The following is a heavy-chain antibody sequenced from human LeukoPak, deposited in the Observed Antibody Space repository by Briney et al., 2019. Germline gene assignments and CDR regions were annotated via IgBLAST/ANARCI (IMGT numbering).Heavy chain of an antibody. D-gene: IGHD3-16*02. Sequence: GGSLRLSCAASGFTFSSYDMSWVRQAPGKGLEWVSAISGNGHNTCYADSVKGRFTISRDDSKNTLYLQMNSLRAEDRAVYYCAKDCRWPNDAFDLWGQGTMVTVSS. CDR1: GFTFSSYD. V-gene: IGHV3-23*01. CDR2: ISGNGHNT. J-gene: IGHJ3*01. CDR3: AKDCRWPNDAFDL.